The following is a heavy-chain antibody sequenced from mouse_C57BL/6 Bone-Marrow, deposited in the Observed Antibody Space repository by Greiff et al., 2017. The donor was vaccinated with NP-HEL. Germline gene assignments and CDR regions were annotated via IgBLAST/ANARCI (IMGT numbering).Heavy chain of an antibody. CDR3: ARDYEYYAMDY. Sequence: EVQVVESEGGLVQPGSSMKLSCTASGFTFSDYYMAWVRQVPEKGLEWVANINYDGSSTYYLDSLKSRFIISRDNAKNILYLQMSSLKSEDTATYYCARDYEYYAMDYWGQGTSVTVSS. V-gene: IGHV5-16*01. CDR2: INYDGSST. J-gene: IGHJ4*01. CDR1: GFTFSDYY. D-gene: IGHD1-1*01.